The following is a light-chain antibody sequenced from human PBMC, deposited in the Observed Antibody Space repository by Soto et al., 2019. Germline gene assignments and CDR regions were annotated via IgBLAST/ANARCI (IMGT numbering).Light chain of an antibody. V-gene: IGKV3-20*01. J-gene: IGKJ2*01. CDR3: QQYGSSPPYT. CDR1: QSVSNNY. Sequence: EVVMTQSPGTLSLSPGERATLSCRASQSVSNNYLAWYQQKPGQSPKLLIFGSYDRATGIPDRFSGSGSGKDFTLTSSSLEPEGFAVYYCQQYGSSPPYTFGQGTKLEIK. CDR2: GSY.